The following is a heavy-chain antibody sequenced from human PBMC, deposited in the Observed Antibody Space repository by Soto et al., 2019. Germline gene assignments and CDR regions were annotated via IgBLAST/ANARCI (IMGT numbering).Heavy chain of an antibody. CDR2: ISGSGGST. CDR3: AKRATFRDFWSGYYPVDYYYYGMDV. CDR1: GFTFSSYA. Sequence: EVQLLESGGGLVQPGGSLRLSCAASGFTFSSYAMSWVRQAPGKGLEWVSAISGSGGSTYYADSVKGRFTISRDNSKNALYLQMNSLRAEDTAVYYCAKRATFRDFWSGYYPVDYYYYGMDVWGQGTTVTVSS. D-gene: IGHD3-3*01. J-gene: IGHJ6*02. V-gene: IGHV3-23*01.